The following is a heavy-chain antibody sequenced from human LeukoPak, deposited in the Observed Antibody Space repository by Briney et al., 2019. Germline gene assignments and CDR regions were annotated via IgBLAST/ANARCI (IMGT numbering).Heavy chain of an antibody. CDR1: GGSISSGTYY. V-gene: IGHV4-61*02. CDR3: ARAPRSGIGDRRGYWFDP. J-gene: IGHJ5*02. D-gene: IGHD1-26*01. Sequence: SETLSLTCTVSGGSISSGTYYWTWHRQPAGKGLEWIGRISTPGTANYNPSFRSPVPVSADTSNNHFSLKLTSVTPAVTALYYCARAPRSGIGDRRGYWFDPWGQGTLVTVSS. CDR2: ISTPGTA.